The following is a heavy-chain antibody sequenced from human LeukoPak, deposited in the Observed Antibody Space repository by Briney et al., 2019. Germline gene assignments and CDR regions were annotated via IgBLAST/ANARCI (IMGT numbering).Heavy chain of an antibody. D-gene: IGHD6-19*01. Sequence: GGSLRLSCAASGFTFSGYAMHWVRQAPGKGLEWVAVISYDGSNKYYADSVKGRFTISRDNSKNTLYLQMNSLRAEDTAVYYCARDRQWLFTDYWGQGTLVTVSS. CDR1: GFTFSGYA. V-gene: IGHV3-30-3*01. CDR3: ARDRQWLFTDY. J-gene: IGHJ4*02. CDR2: ISYDGSNK.